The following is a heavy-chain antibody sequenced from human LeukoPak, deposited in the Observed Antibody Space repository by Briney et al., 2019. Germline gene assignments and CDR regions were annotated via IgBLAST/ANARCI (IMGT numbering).Heavy chain of an antibody. D-gene: IGHD3-10*01. Sequence: SVKVSCKASGGTFSSYAISWVRQAAGQGLEWMGGIIPIFGTANYAQKFQGRVTITADESTSTVYMELSSLRSEDTAVYYCARVTSYGSGNMGGYYYYGMDVWGKGTTVTVSS. J-gene: IGHJ6*04. V-gene: IGHV1-69*13. CDR3: ARVTSYGSGNMGGYYYYGMDV. CDR1: GGTFSSYA. CDR2: IIPIFGTA.